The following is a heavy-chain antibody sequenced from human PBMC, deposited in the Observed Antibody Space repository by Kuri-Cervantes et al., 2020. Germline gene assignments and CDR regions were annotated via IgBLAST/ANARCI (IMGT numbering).Heavy chain of an antibody. CDR2: IGTAGDT. Sequence: GGSLRLSCAASGFTFSSYDMHWVRQATGKGLEWVSAIGTAGDTYYPGSVKGRFTISRENAKNSLYLQMNSLRAEDTAVYYCARNLAARPILGYWGQGTLVTVSS. V-gene: IGHV3-13*01. D-gene: IGHD6-6*01. CDR1: GFTFSSYD. J-gene: IGHJ4*02. CDR3: ARNLAARPILGY.